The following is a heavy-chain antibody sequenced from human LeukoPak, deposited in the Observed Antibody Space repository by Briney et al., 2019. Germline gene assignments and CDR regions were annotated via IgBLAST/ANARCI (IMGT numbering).Heavy chain of an antibody. V-gene: IGHV3-48*01. Sequence: GGSLRLSCAASGFTFSSYSMNWVRQAPGKGLEWVSYISSSSTICYADSVKGRFTISRDNAKNSLYLQMNSLRVEDTAVYYCARGGNSLDYWGQGTLVTVSS. CDR3: ARGGNSLDY. D-gene: IGHD3-10*01. CDR1: GFTFSSYS. J-gene: IGHJ4*02. CDR2: ISSSSTI.